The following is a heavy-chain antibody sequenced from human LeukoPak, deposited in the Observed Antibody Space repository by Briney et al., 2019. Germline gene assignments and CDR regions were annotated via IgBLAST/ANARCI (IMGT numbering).Heavy chain of an antibody. J-gene: IGHJ5*02. CDR1: GYTFTGYY. D-gene: IGHD3-10*01. CDR3: ALIGDHAWFDP. Sequence: ASVKVSCEASGYTFTGYYIFWVRQAPGQGLEWMGWINPNSGGTNYAQEFQGRVTMTRDTSITTAYMELSTLRSDDTAVYYCALIGDHAWFDPWGQGTLVTVSS. V-gene: IGHV1-2*02. CDR2: INPNSGGT.